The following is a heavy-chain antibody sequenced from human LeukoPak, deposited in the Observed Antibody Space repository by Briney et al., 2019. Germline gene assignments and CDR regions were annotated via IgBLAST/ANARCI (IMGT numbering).Heavy chain of an antibody. D-gene: IGHD5-24*01. Sequence: SETLSLTCTVSGGSINSYYWSWVRQPPGKGLEWIGYIYYSGSTNYNPSLKSRVTISVDTSKNQFSLRLNPVTDATTAVYYCARGGYNTPLFLPDYWGQGTLVTVSS. V-gene: IGHV4-59*01. CDR2: IYYSGST. CDR1: GGSINSYY. J-gene: IGHJ4*02. CDR3: ARGGYNTPLFLPDY.